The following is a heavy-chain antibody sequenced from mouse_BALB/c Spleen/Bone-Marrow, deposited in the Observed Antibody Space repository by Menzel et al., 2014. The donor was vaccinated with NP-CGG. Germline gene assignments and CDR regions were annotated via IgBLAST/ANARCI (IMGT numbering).Heavy chain of an antibody. CDR2: IRNKANGYTT. J-gene: IGHJ1*01. CDR1: GFTFXDYY. V-gene: IGHV7-3*02. Sequence: EVKLVESGGGLVQPGGSLRLSCATSGFTFXDYYMSWVRQPPGKALEWLGFIRNKANGYTTEYSASVKGRFTISRDNSQSILYPQMNTLRAEDSATYYCARDDYRYDGWYFDVWGAGTTVTVSS. D-gene: IGHD2-14*01. CDR3: ARDDYRYDGWYFDV.